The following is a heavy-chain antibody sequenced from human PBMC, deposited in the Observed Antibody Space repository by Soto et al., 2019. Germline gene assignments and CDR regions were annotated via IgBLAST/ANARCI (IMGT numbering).Heavy chain of an antibody. V-gene: IGHV3-73*02. J-gene: IGHJ4*02. CDR2: IRSKANSYAT. CDR3: ARGVYDFWSGHPKELDY. CDR1: GFTFSGSA. D-gene: IGHD3-3*01. Sequence: EVQLVESGGGLVQPGGSLKLSCAASGFTFSGSAMHWVRQASGKGLEWVGRIRSKANSYATAYAVSVKGRFTISRDDSRNTAYLQMNRLKTEDTAVYYCARGVYDFWSGHPKELDYWGQGTVVTVSS.